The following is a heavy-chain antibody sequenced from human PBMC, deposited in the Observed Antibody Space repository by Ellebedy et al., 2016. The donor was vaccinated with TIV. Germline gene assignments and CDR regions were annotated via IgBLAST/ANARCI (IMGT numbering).Heavy chain of an antibody. D-gene: IGHD3-3*01. Sequence: GESLKISCKGSGYSFTSYWIGWVRQMPGKGLEWMGIIYPGDSDTRYSPSFQGQVTISADKSISTAYLQRSSLKASDTAMYYCARGPSFLEWQGKWYFDLWGRGTLVTVSS. V-gene: IGHV5-51*01. CDR2: IYPGDSDT. CDR1: GYSFTSYW. J-gene: IGHJ2*01. CDR3: ARGPSFLEWQGKWYFDL.